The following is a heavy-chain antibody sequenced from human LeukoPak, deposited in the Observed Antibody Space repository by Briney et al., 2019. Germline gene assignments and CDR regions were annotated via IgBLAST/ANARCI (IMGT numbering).Heavy chain of an antibody. D-gene: IGHD2-15*01. CDR1: GYSISSGYY. V-gene: IGHV4-38-2*02. Sequence: PSETLSLTCTVPGYSISSGYYWGWIRQPPGKGLVWIGSIYHRGTTYYNPSLSRRVTISVDTSKDQLSLKLSSVTAADTAVYYCAGEYCSGGSYIPNWGQGTLVTVSS. CDR2: IYHRGTT. CDR3: AGEYCSGGSYIPN. J-gene: IGHJ4*02.